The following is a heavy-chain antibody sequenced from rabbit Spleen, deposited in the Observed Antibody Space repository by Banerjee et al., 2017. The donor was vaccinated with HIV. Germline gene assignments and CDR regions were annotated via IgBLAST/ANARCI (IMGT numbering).Heavy chain of an antibody. J-gene: IGHJ6*01. Sequence: QEQLVESGGGLVQPEGSLTLTCTASGFSFSTSYYMCWVRQAPGKGLELIACIYTSSGSTWYANWPKGRFTISKTSSTTVTLQMTSLTAADTATYFCARDTGTSFSTYGMDLWGPGTLVTVS. CDR2: IYTSSGST. D-gene: IGHD8-1*01. V-gene: IGHV1S45*01. CDR1: GFSFSTSYY. CDR3: ARDTGTSFSTYGMDL.